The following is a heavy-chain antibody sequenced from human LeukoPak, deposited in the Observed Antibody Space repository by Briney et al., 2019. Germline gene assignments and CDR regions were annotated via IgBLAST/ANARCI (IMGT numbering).Heavy chain of an antibody. CDR3: ARPPRTGSRYQLLPNYYMDV. D-gene: IGHD2-2*01. V-gene: IGHV3-48*01. CDR1: EFNFSRYW. Sequence: PGGSLRLSCAASEFNFSRYWMNWVRQAPGKGLEWVSYISSSSSTIYYADSVKGRFTISRDNAKDSLYLQMNSLRAEDTAVYYCARPPRTGSRYQLLPNYYMDVWGKGTTVTVSS. J-gene: IGHJ6*03. CDR2: ISSSSSTI.